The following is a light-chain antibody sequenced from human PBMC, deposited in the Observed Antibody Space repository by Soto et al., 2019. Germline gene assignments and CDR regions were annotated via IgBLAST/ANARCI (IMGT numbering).Light chain of an antibody. CDR3: CSYTTSNTRQIV. Sequence: QSVLTQPASVSGSPGQSITISCTGTSSDVVGYNYVSWYQQQPGKAPKFMIYDDTNRPSGVSNRFSGSKSGNTASLTISGLQAEDEADYYCCSYTTSNTRQIVFGTGTKVTVL. CDR2: DDT. J-gene: IGLJ1*01. V-gene: IGLV2-14*01. CDR1: SSDVVGYNY.